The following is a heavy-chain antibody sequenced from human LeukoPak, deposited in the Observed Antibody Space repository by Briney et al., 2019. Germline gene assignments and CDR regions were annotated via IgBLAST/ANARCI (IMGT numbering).Heavy chain of an antibody. Sequence: SETLSFTCVVSGGSISTYYWSWLRQPPGKRLEWIGWIYYTGSTNYNPSLKSRLTMSVDTSKNQFSLQLTSVTAADTAVYYCARMEPAPKRSFDYWGQGTLVPVSA. D-gene: IGHD1-26*01. CDR3: ARMEPAPKRSFDY. CDR2: IYYTGST. V-gene: IGHV4-59*01. CDR1: GGSISTYY. J-gene: IGHJ4*02.